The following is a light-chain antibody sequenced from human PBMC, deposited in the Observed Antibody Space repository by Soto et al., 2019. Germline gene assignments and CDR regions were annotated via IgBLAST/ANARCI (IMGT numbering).Light chain of an antibody. CDR3: TSWTTSTTMI. CDR1: SSVIGAYNF. Sequence: QSALTQPASVSGSPGQSITISCTGTSSVIGAYNFVSWYQQHPGKAPKLMLYDVNIRPSGVSNRFSGSKSGNTASLTISGLQAEDEADYYCTSWTTSTTMIFGAGTKVTVL. J-gene: IGLJ2*01. V-gene: IGLV2-14*03. CDR2: DVN.